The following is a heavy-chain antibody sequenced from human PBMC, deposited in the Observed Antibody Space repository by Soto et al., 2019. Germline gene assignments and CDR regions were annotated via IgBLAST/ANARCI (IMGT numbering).Heavy chain of an antibody. D-gene: IGHD3-10*01. CDR1: GYTLTELS. CDR2: FDPEDGET. J-gene: IGHJ5*02. CDR3: ATAPGIRVWFVP. V-gene: IGHV1-24*01. Sequence: ASVKVSCKVSGYTLTELSMHWVRQAPGKGLEWMGGFDPEDGETIYAQKFQGRVTMTEDTSTDTAYMELSSLRSEDTAVYYCATAPGIRVWFVPWGQGTLVLVSS.